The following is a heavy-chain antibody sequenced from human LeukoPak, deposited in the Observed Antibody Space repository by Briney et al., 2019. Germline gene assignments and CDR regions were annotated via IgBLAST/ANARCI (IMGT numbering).Heavy chain of an antibody. D-gene: IGHD6-13*01. Sequence: ASVKVSCKASGYTFTSYYMHWVRQAPGQGLEWMGIINPSGGSTSYAQKFQGRVTMTRDTSTSTVYMELSSLRSEDTAVYYCPRSFTAAAGIVWFDPWGQGTLVTVSS. CDR1: GYTFTSYY. V-gene: IGHV1-46*01. CDR2: INPSGGST. CDR3: PRSFTAAAGIVWFDP. J-gene: IGHJ5*02.